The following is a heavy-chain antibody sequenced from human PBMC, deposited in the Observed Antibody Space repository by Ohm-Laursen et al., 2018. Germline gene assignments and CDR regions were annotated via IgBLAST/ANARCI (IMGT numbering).Heavy chain of an antibody. J-gene: IGHJ4*02. D-gene: IGHD1-26*01. CDR3: AGAPNLYYFDY. CDR2: IDDNGNT. CDR1: GDPISGRY. Sequence: SDTLSLTCTVSGDPISGRYWSWIRQPPGKGLEWIGNIDDNGNTNYNPSLQSRVTISINTSKNQFSLQLWFVTAADTAVYHCAGAPNLYYFDYWGQGTLVTVSS. V-gene: IGHV4-59*08.